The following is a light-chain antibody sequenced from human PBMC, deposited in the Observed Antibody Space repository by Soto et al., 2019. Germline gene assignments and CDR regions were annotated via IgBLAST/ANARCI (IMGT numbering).Light chain of an antibody. CDR1: SSDDGGYNY. CDR2: DVR. V-gene: IGLV2-14*01. J-gene: IGLJ1*01. Sequence: QSALTQPASVSGSPGQSITISCTGTSSDDGGYNYVSWYQQHPGKAPKHMIYDVRNRPSGVSNPFSGSKSVNTASLTISGLPAEDEADYYCSSYTPISTYVFGTGTKVTVL. CDR3: SSYTPISTYV.